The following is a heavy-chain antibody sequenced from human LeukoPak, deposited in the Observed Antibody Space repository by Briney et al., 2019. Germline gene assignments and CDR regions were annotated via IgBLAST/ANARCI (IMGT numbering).Heavy chain of an antibody. CDR3: ARLNGDYRRFDT. CDR1: GYTFTGYY. Sequence: ASVKVSCKAFGYTFTGYYMHWVRQAPGQGLEWMGWINPNSGGTNYAQKFQGRVIMTRDSSISTAYLELNRLTSDDTAIYYCARLNGDYRRFDTWGQGTLVTVSS. D-gene: IGHD4-17*01. CDR2: INPNSGGT. J-gene: IGHJ5*02. V-gene: IGHV1-2*02.